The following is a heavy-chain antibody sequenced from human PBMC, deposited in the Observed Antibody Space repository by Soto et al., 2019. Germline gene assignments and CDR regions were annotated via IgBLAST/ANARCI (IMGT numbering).Heavy chain of an antibody. Sequence: PGGSLRLSCAASGFTFSNHWMYWIRQAPGKGLVWVSRIKGDGSSTSYADSVKGRFTISRDNAQNTLYLQINSLRAEDTAVFYCARDPARYSSSWFDYWGQGTLVTVSS. CDR2: IKGDGSST. J-gene: IGHJ5*01. CDR1: GFTFSNHW. CDR3: ARDPARYSSSWFDY. D-gene: IGHD6-13*01. V-gene: IGHV3-74*01.